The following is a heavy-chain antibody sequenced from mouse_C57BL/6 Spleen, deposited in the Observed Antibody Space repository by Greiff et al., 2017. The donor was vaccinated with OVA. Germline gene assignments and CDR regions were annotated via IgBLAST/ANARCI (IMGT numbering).Heavy chain of an antibody. CDR1: GFTFSSYA. D-gene: IGHD2-5*01. J-gene: IGHJ3*01. CDR3: AREAYYSKKFAY. CDR2: ISDGGSYT. Sequence: DVMLVESGGGLVKPGGSLKLSCAASGFTFSSYAMSWVRQTPEKRLEWVATISDGGSYTYYPDNVKGRFTISRDNAKNNLYLQMSHLKSEDTAMYYCAREAYYSKKFAYWGQGTLVTVSA. V-gene: IGHV5-4*01.